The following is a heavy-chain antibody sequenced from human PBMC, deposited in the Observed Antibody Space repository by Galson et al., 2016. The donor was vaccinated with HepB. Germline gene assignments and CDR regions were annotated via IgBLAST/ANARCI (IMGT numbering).Heavy chain of an antibody. CDR2: IYYSGST. CDR1: GGSISSSSYY. CDR3: ARHVPTNSGRYSRSKLYWNFDL. Sequence: SETLSLTCTVSGGSISSSSYYWGWIRQPPGKGLEWIGTIYYSGSTYYNPSLKSRVTISVDTSKNQFSLKLSSVPASDTAVYYCARHVPTNSGRYSRSKLYWNFDLWGRGTLVTVSS. D-gene: IGHD6-19*01. V-gene: IGHV4-39*01. J-gene: IGHJ2*01.